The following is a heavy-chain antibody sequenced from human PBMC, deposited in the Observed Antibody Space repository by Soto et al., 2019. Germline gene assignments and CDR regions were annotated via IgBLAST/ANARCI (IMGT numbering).Heavy chain of an antibody. J-gene: IGHJ5*02. CDR2: IYYSGST. Sequence: SETLSLTCTVSGGSISSGGYYWSWIRQHPGKGLEWIGYIYYSGSTYYNPSLKSRVTISVDTSKNQFSLKLSSVTAADTAVYYCATVAXKGVSGANWFXPWGQGTLVXVSS. D-gene: IGHD2-15*01. CDR3: ATVAXKGVSGANWFXP. CDR1: GGSISSGGYY. V-gene: IGHV4-31*03.